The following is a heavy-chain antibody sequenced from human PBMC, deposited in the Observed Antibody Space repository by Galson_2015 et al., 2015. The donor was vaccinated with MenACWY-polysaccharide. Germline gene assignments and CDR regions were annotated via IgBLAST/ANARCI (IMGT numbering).Heavy chain of an antibody. J-gene: IGHJ6*02. CDR2: MNPNSGNT. CDR1: GYTFTSYD. Sequence: SVKVSCKASGYTFTSYDINWVRQATGQGLEWMGWMNPNSGNTGYAQKFQGRVTMTRNTSISTAYMELSSLRSENTAVYYCARVSTHYYYYGMDVWGQGTTVTVSS. V-gene: IGHV1-8*01. CDR3: ARVSTHYYYYGMDV.